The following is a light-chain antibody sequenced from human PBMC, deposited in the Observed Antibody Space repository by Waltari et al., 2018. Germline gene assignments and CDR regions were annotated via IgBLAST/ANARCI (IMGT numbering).Light chain of an antibody. CDR2: GKN. J-gene: IGLJ3*02. V-gene: IGLV3-19*01. Sequence: SSELTQDPAVSVALGKTVWITCPGHTLDPSYANWDQQKPGQAPVLVIDGKNSRPWGIPDRFSSSTSGNTASLIITGAQAEDEADYYCTPRDTTTYHLGVFGGGTKLTVL. CDR3: TPRDTTTYHLGV. CDR1: TLDPSY.